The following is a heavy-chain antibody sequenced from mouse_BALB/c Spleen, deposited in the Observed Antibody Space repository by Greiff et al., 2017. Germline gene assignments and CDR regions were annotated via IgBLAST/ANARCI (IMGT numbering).Heavy chain of an antibody. J-gene: IGHJ3*01. Sequence: EVNVVESGGGLVQPGGSRKLSCAASGFTFSSFGMHWVRQAPEKGLEWVAYISSGSSTIYYADTVKGRFTISRDNPKNTLFLQMTSLRSEDTAMYYCARGDYDRFAYWGQGTLVTVSA. CDR1: GFTFSSFG. D-gene: IGHD2-4*01. V-gene: IGHV5-17*02. CDR3: ARGDYDRFAY. CDR2: ISSGSSTI.